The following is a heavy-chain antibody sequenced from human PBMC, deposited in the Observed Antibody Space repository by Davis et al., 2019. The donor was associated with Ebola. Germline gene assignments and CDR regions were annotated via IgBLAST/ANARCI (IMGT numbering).Heavy chain of an antibody. CDR2: LNAGNGNT. CDR3: ARGCRATVLMGEWYFDL. CDR1: GYIFITYT. D-gene: IGHD4-23*01. Sequence: ASVKVSCKASGYIFITYTIHWVRQAPGQRLEWMGWLNAGNGNTKYSQKFQGRVAITRDTSASTAYMELSSLTSEDTAVYYCARGCRATVLMGEWYFDLWGRGTLVTVSP. V-gene: IGHV1-3*01. J-gene: IGHJ2*01.